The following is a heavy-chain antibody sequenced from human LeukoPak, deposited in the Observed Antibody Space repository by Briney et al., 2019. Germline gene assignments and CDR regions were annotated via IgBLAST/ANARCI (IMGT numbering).Heavy chain of an antibody. V-gene: IGHV4-34*01. CDR1: GGSFSGYY. D-gene: IGHD1-7*01. Sequence: SVTLSLTCAVYGGSFSGYYWSWIRQPPGKGLEWIGEINHSGSTNYNPSLKSRVTISVDTSKNQFSLKLSSVTAADTAVYYCASGVWNYDYWGQGTLVTVSS. CDR3: ASGVWNYDY. J-gene: IGHJ4*02. CDR2: INHSGST.